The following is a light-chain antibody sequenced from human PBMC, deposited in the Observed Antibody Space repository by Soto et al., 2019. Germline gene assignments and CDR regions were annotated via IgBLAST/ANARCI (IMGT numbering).Light chain of an antibody. CDR2: EGS. Sequence: QSALTQPASVSGSAGQSITISCSGTMRDVGAYNLVSWYQQHPGTAPKLIIYEGSKRPSGVSHRFSGSKSGNTASLTISGLQAEDETDYYCCSHARGTTFVFGTGTKVTVL. V-gene: IGLV2-23*01. J-gene: IGLJ1*01. CDR1: MRDVGAYNL. CDR3: CSHARGTTFV.